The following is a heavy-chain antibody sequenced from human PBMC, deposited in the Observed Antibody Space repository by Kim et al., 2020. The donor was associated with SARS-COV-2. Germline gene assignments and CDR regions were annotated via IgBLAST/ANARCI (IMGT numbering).Heavy chain of an antibody. V-gene: IGHV3-23*01. CDR2: ISGSGGST. J-gene: IGHJ6*02. Sequence: GGSLRLSCAASGFTFSSYAMSWVRQAPGKGLEWVSAISGSGGSTYYADSVKGRFTISRDNSKNTLYLQMNSLRAEDTAVYYCAKDMGNGEADYVWGSYLSYYYYYYGMDVWGQGTTVTVSS. CDR1: GFTFSSYA. D-gene: IGHD3-16*02. CDR3: AKDMGNGEADYVWGSYLSYYYYYYGMDV.